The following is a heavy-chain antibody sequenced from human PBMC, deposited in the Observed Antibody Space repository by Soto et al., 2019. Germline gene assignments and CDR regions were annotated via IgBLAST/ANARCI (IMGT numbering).Heavy chain of an antibody. CDR1: GFAFSSYE. J-gene: IGHJ4*02. CDR2: ISSSGSTI. CDR3: TRDRRGDGIHNVDF. V-gene: IGHV3-48*03. D-gene: IGHD3-10*01. Sequence: EVQLVESGGGVLQPGGSLRLSCAASGFAFSSYEMNWVRQAPGKGLEWIPYISSSGSTIYYADSVKGRFTISRDNAKTSLYLQMNSLRVEDTAVYYCTRDRRGDGIHNVDFWGQGTLVTVSS.